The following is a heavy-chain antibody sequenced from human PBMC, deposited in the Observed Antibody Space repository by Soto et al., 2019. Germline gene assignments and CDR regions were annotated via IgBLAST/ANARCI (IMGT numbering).Heavy chain of an antibody. D-gene: IGHD6-6*01. Sequence: SETLSLTCTVSGASINDFYWSWIRQPPGKGLEWIGEISPSGTTNYSPSLKSRVSISVDTSKNQFSLNLTSLTAADTAVYYCARAPKVSGSAQTRPDFWGQGSLVTVSS. J-gene: IGHJ4*02. V-gene: IGHV4-34*01. CDR1: GASINDFY. CDR3: ARAPKVSGSAQTRPDF. CDR2: ISPSGTT.